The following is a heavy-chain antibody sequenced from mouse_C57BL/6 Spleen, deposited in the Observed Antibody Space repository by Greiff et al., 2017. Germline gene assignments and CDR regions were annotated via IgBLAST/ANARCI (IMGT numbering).Heavy chain of an antibody. J-gene: IGHJ3*01. V-gene: IGHV5-17*01. CDR1: GFTFSDYG. CDR3: AREKIYYDYSFAY. CDR2: ISSGSSTI. D-gene: IGHD2-4*01. Sequence: EVHLVESGGGLVKPGGSLKLSCAASGFTFSDYGMHWVRQAPEKGLEWVAYISSGSSTIYYADTVTGRFTISRDNAKNTLFLQMTSLRSEDTAMYYCAREKIYYDYSFAYWGQGTLVTVSA.